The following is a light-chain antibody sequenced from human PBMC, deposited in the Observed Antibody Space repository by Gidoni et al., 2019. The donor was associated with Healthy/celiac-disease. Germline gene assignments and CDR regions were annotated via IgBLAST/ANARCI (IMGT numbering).Light chain of an antibody. CDR1: SSDVGGYNY. CDR3: CSYAGSYTWV. CDR2: DVS. Sequence: QSALTQPRSVSGSPGPSVTISCTGTSSDVGGYNYVSWYQQHPGKAPKLMIYDVSKRPSGVPDSFSGSKSGNTASLTISGLQAEDEADYYCCSYAGSYTWVFGGGTKLTVL. J-gene: IGLJ3*02. V-gene: IGLV2-11*01.